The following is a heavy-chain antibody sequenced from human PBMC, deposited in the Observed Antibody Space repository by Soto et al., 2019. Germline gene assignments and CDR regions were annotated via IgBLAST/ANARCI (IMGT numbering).Heavy chain of an antibody. Sequence: AGGSLRLSCAASGFTFSSYWMSWVRQAPGKGLEWVANIKQDGSEKYYVDSVKGRFTISRDNAKNSLYLQMNSLRAEDTAVYYCARDTSITIFGVVKTYYFDYWGQGTLVTVSS. V-gene: IGHV3-7*03. J-gene: IGHJ4*02. CDR3: ARDTSITIFGVVKTYYFDY. D-gene: IGHD3-3*01. CDR2: IKQDGSEK. CDR1: GFTFSSYW.